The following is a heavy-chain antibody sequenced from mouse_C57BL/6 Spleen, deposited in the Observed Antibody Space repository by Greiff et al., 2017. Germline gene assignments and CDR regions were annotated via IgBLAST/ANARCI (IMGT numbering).Heavy chain of an antibody. CDR1: CYTFPSYW. CDR2: IHPSDSDT. J-gene: IGHJ3*01. V-gene: IGHV1-74*01. CDR3: AIDDYDEKAFAY. D-gene: IGHD2-4*01. Sequence: QVQTQQPWAELVKPGASLKVSCKASCYTFPSYWVPLVQQRPGPGLAWIGRIHPSDSDTNYNQKLKGKATLTVDKSSSTAYMQLSSLTSEDSAVYYCAIDDYDEKAFAYWGQGTLVTVSA.